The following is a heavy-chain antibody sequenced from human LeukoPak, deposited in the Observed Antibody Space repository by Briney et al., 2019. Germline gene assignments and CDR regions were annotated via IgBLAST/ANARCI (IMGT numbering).Heavy chain of an antibody. J-gene: IGHJ4*02. CDR2: TYCNEHK. CDR1: GFSLSTSGVG. Sequence: KVSGPTLVTPTQTLTPTCTCSGFSLSTSGVGVGWIRQPPGKALEWLAVTYCNEHKYYSSSLKSRLTITKDTSKNQAVLTMTNRDPGDTGTYYCAHTYYYDSSGPLDYWGQGTLVTVSS. D-gene: IGHD3-22*01. CDR3: AHTYYYDSSGPLDY. V-gene: IGHV2-5*01.